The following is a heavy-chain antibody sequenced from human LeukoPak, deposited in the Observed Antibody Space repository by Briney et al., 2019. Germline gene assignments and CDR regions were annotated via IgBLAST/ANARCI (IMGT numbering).Heavy chain of an antibody. CDR2: IIPIFGTA. D-gene: IGHD5-18*01. V-gene: IGHV1-69*13. CDR1: GYTFTSYY. CDR3: ARDRMDTAMVKGGNWFDP. J-gene: IGHJ5*02. Sequence: ASVKVSCRASGYTFTSYYMHWVRQAPGQGLEWMGGIIPIFGTANYAQKFQGRVTITADESTSTAYMELSSLRSEDTAVYYCARDRMDTAMVKGGNWFDPWGQGTLVTVSS.